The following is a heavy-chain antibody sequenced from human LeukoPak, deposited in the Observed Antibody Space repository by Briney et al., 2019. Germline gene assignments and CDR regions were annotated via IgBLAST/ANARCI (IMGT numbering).Heavy chain of an antibody. V-gene: IGHV1-8*01. D-gene: IGHD3-3*01. CDR3: ARGLGFLEWLPYYYYYYGMDV. CDR1: GYTFTSYD. CDR2: MNPNSGNT. J-gene: IGHJ6*02. Sequence: ASVKVSCKASGYTFTSYDINWVRQATGQGLEWMGWMNPNSGNTGYAQKFQGRVTMTRNTSISTAYMELSSLRSEDTAVYYCARGLGFLEWLPYYYYYYGMDVWGQGTTVTVCS.